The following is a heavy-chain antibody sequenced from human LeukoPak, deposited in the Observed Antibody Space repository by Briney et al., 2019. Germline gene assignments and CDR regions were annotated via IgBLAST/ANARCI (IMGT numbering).Heavy chain of an antibody. J-gene: IGHJ3*02. CDR3: ATDSLRNDAFDI. D-gene: IGHD4-17*01. Sequence: ASGKVSCKVSGYTLTELSMHWVRQAPGNGLEWMGGFDPEDGETIYAQKFQGRVTMTADTSTDTAYMELSSLRSEDTAVYYCATDSLRNDAFDIWGQGTMVTVSS. CDR1: GYTLTELS. V-gene: IGHV1-24*01. CDR2: FDPEDGET.